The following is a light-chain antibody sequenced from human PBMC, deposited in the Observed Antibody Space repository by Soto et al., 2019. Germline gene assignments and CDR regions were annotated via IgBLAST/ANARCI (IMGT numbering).Light chain of an antibody. V-gene: IGKV3-15*01. CDR1: QSVATN. CDR2: GAS. J-gene: IGKJ1*01. Sequence: EIVMTQSPATLSLSAGERATLSCRASQSVATNLAWYQQKPGQPPRLLIYGASTRATGIPARFSGSGSGTDFILTISSLKYEDFAVYYCQQYNAWTWTFGQGTKVDIK. CDR3: QQYNAWTWT.